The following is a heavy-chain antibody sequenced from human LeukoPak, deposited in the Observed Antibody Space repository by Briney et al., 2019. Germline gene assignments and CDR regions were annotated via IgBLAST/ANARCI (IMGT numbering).Heavy chain of an antibody. J-gene: IGHJ4*02. D-gene: IGHD5-18*01. CDR2: IYSGGST. Sequence: TGGSLRLSCAASGFTVSSNYMSWVRQAPGKGLEWVSVIYSGGSTYYADSVKGRFTISRDNSKNTLYLQMNSLRAEDTAVYYCVYVDTVMATGDYWGQGTLVTVSS. CDR1: GFTVSSNY. CDR3: VYVDTVMATGDY. V-gene: IGHV3-66*01.